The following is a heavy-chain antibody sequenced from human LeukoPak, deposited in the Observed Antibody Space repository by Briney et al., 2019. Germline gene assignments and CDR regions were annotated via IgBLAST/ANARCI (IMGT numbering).Heavy chain of an antibody. V-gene: IGHV3-66*01. J-gene: IGHJ3*02. Sequence: GGSLRLSCAAPGFTVSSNYMSWVRQAPGKGLEWVSVIYSGGSTYYADSVKGRFTISRDNSKNTLYLQMNSLRAEDTAVYYCAYSSWGDAFDIWGQGTMVTVSS. CDR2: IYSGGST. CDR3: AYSSWGDAFDI. CDR1: GFTVSSNY. D-gene: IGHD6-13*01.